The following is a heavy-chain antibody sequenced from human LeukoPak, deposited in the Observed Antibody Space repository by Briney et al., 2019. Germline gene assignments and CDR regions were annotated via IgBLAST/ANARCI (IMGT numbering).Heavy chain of an antibody. D-gene: IGHD2-2*01. Sequence: SETLSLTCTVSGGSISSYYWSWIRQPPGKGLEWIGYIYYSGSTNYNPSLKSRVTISVDTPKSQFSLKLSSVTAADTALYYCARIDTSWFTFDDWGQGTLVTVSS. CDR1: GGSISSYY. V-gene: IGHV4-59*01. J-gene: IGHJ4*02. CDR3: ARIDTSWFTFDD. CDR2: IYYSGST.